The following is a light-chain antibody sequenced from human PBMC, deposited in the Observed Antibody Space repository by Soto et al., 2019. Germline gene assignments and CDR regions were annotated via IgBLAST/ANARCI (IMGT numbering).Light chain of an antibody. Sequence: EIVLTQSPGPLSLSPGERATLSCRASQSVSSSYLAWYQQKPGQAPRILIYGASSRATGIPDRFSGSGSGTDFTLTISSLQPEDFAVYYCQQDYNLPTFGGGTKMDIK. CDR1: QSVSSSY. CDR2: GAS. CDR3: QQDYNLPT. J-gene: IGKJ4*01. V-gene: IGKV3-20*01.